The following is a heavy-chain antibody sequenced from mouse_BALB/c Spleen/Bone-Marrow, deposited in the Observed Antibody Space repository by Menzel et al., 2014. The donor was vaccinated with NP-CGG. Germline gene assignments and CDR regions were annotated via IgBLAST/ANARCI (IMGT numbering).Heavy chain of an antibody. D-gene: IGHD1-2*01. V-gene: IGHV4-1*02. CDR2: INPDSNTI. Sequence: EVKLVESGGGLVQPGGSLKLSCAASGFDFSGFWMSWVRQAPGRGLEWIGEINPDSNTINYSPSLKDKFIISRDNAKNTPYLQMSKVRSEDTALYYCARLGYYGSFAYWGQGTLVTVSA. J-gene: IGHJ3*01. CDR3: ARLGYYGSFAY. CDR1: GFDFSGFW.